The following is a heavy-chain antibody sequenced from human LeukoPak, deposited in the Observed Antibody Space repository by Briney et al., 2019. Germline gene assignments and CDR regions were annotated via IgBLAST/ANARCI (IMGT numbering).Heavy chain of an antibody. Sequence: GGSLRLSCAASGFTFSVYAMHWVRQSPGKGLEWVANIKQDGSEKYYVDSVKGRFTISRDNAKNSLYLQMNSLRAEDTAVYYCARDHGSMVRGVIGRSSDYSYYYYMDVWGKGTTVTVSS. CDR3: ARDHGSMVRGVIGRSSDYSYYYYMDV. CDR1: GFTFSVYA. D-gene: IGHD3-10*01. V-gene: IGHV3-7*01. CDR2: IKQDGSEK. J-gene: IGHJ6*03.